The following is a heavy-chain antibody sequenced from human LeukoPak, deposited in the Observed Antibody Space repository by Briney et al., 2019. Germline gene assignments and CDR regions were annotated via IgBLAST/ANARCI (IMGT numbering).Heavy chain of an antibody. D-gene: IGHD2-15*01. CDR3: ARSGPSADDAFDI. V-gene: IGHV1-8*01. Sequence: ASVKVSCKASGYTFTSYDIHWVRQATGQGLEWMGWMNPNSGNTGYAQKFQGRVTMTRNTSISTAYMELSSLRSEDTAVYYCARSGPSADDAFDIWGQGTMVTVSS. CDR1: GYTFTSYD. J-gene: IGHJ3*02. CDR2: MNPNSGNT.